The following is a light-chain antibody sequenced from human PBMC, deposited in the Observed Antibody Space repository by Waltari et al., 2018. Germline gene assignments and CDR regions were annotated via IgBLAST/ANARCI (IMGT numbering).Light chain of an antibody. Sequence: SYEVTQPPSVSVSPGQTASVTCSGDELGSKYASWYQQRSGQSPVVFIYQNTKRPSGIPVRFSGSNSGNTATLTISGTQAMDEADYYCQAWDSTIAVFGGGTKLTVL. V-gene: IGLV3-1*01. CDR1: ELGSKY. CDR2: QNT. CDR3: QAWDSTIAV. J-gene: IGLJ2*01.